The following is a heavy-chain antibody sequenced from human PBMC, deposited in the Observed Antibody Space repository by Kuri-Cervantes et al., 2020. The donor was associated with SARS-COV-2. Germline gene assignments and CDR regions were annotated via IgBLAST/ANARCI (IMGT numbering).Heavy chain of an antibody. J-gene: IGHJ6*03. CDR2: IYYSGST. V-gene: IGHV4-39*01. Sequence: GSLRLSCTVSGGSISSSSCYWGWIRQPPGKGLEWIGGIYYSGSTYYNPSLKSRVTISVDTSKNQFSLKLSSVTAADTAVYYCARGRGYSYGFSDYYMDVWGKETTVTVSS. D-gene: IGHD5-18*01. CDR3: ARGRGYSYGFSDYYMDV. CDR1: GGSISSSSCY.